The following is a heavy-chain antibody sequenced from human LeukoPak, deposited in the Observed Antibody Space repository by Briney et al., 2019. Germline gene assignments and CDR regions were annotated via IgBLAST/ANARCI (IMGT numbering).Heavy chain of an antibody. CDR2: INWNDGST. Sequence: PGGSLRLSCAASGFTFDDYGMSWGRQAPGKGLEWVSGINWNDGSTGYADSVKGRFTISRDNAKNSLYLQMNSLRAEDTALYYCASTYYYGSGSSNWGQGTLVTVSS. CDR1: GFTFDDYG. D-gene: IGHD3-10*01. J-gene: IGHJ4*02. CDR3: ASTYYYGSGSSN. V-gene: IGHV3-20*04.